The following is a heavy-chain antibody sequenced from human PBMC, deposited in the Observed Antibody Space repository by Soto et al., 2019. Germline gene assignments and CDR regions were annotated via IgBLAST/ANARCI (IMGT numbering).Heavy chain of an antibody. J-gene: IGHJ4*02. V-gene: IGHV3-23*01. D-gene: IGHD3-10*01. CDR3: AKTAGITMVRGVLDS. CDR2: ISVSGTYT. Sequence: GGSLRLSCAAPGFTFVSYAMTWVRQAPGKGLEWVSTISVSGTYTYYADSVEGRFTISRDNSKNTLYLQMNGLRAEDTAVYYCAKTAGITMVRGVLDSWGQGTLVTVSS. CDR1: GFTFVSYA.